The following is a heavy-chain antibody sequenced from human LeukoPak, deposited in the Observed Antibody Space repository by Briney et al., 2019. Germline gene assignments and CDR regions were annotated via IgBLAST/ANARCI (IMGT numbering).Heavy chain of an antibody. V-gene: IGHV3-33*01. D-gene: IGHD6-13*01. CDR2: TWYDGSHK. CDR3: ARDNDGAAAGSFDY. J-gene: IGHJ4*02. CDR1: GFTFSSYG. Sequence: GGSLRLSCAASGFTFSSYGMHWVRQAPGKGLEWVAVTWYDGSHKYNADSVKGRFTISRDNSKNTLYLQMNRLRAEDTAVYYCARDNDGAAAGSFDYWGQGTLVTVSS.